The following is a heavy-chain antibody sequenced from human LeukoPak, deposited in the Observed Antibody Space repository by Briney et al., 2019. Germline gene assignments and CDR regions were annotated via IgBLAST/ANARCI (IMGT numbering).Heavy chain of an antibody. CDR3: ARDYTDAIGTTTYFQH. J-gene: IGHJ1*01. CDR2: INPNTGNP. Sequence: ASVKVSCKASGYIFSIYAMIWVRQAPGQGLELMGWINPNTGNPTYAQGFTGRFVFSLDTSVSTAYLQISSLKPEDTAVYYCARDYTDAIGTTTYFQHWGQGTLVTVSS. V-gene: IGHV7-4-1*02. D-gene: IGHD1-7*01. CDR1: GYIFSIYA.